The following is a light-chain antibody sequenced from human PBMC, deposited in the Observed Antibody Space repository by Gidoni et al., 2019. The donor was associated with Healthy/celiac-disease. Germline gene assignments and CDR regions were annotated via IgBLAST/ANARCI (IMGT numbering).Light chain of an antibody. CDR3: QQYNSYPGT. J-gene: IGKJ1*01. Sequence: DTQMTQSPSTLSASVGDRVTITCRASQSISSWLAWYQQKPGKAPNLLIYDASSLESGVPSRFSGSVSGTEFTLTISSLQPDDFATYYCQQYNSYPGTFGQGTKVEIK. CDR2: DAS. V-gene: IGKV1-5*01. CDR1: QSISSW.